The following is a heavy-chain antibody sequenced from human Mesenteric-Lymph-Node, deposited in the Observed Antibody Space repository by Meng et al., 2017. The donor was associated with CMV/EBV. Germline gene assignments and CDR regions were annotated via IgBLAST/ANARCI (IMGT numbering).Heavy chain of an antibody. CDR3: AELHSSAFDI. CDR1: GFTFSSYW. J-gene: IGHJ3*02. CDR2: INSDGSST. V-gene: IGHV3-74*01. Sequence: GGSLRLSCVASGFTFSSYWMHWVRQAPGKGLVWVSRINSDGSSTNYADSVKGRFTISRDNAKNTLYLQMNSLRADDTAMYYCAELHSSAFDIWGQGTMVTVSS. D-gene: IGHD6-13*01.